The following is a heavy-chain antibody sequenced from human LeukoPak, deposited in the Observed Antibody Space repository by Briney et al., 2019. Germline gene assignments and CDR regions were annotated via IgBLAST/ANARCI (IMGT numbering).Heavy chain of an antibody. D-gene: IGHD3-10*01. J-gene: IGHJ4*02. CDR3: ARALLWFGELFDY. Sequence: SETLSLTCAVYGGSFSGYYWSWIRQPPGKGLEWIGEINHSGSTNCNPSLKSRVTISVDTSKNQFSLKLSSVTAADTAVYYCARALLWFGELFDYWGQGTLVTVSS. CDR1: GGSFSGYY. CDR2: INHSGST. V-gene: IGHV4-34*01.